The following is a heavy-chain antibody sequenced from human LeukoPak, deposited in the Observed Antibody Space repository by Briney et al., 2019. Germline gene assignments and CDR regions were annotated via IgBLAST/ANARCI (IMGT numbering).Heavy chain of an antibody. D-gene: IGHD6-6*01. J-gene: IGHJ3*02. CDR2: ISGSDGTT. V-gene: IGHV3-23*01. CDR3: AKDYSSYDAFDI. CDR1: GFTFSSYA. Sequence: PGGSQRLSCAASGFTFSSYAMSWVRQAPGKGLEWVSAISGSDGTTYYADSVKGRFTISRDNSKNTLYLQMNSLRAEDTAVYYCAKDYSSYDAFDIWGQGTMVTVSS.